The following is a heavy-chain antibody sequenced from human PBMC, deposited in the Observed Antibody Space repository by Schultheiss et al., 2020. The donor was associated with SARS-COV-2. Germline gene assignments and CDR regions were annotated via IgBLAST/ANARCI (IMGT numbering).Heavy chain of an antibody. CDR3: ARGPSLLFDY. CDR2: INHSGST. Sequence: SQTLSLTCAVSGYSIRSGYYWSWIRQPPGKGLEWIGEINHSGSTNYNPSLKSRVTISVDTSKNQFSLKLSSVTAADTSVYYCARGPSLLFDYWGQGSRVTGAS. D-gene: IGHD3-10*01. CDR1: GYSIRSGYY. J-gene: IGHJ4*02. V-gene: IGHV4-34*01.